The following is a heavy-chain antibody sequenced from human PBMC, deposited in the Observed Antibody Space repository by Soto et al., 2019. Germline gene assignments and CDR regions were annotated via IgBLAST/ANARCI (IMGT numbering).Heavy chain of an antibody. D-gene: IGHD2-2*02. CDR3: ARLRYCSSTSCYTALDY. CDR2: IYPGDSDT. CDR1: GYSFTSYW. Sequence: PGESLKISCKGSGYSFTSYWIGWVRQMPGKGLEWMGIIYPGDSDTRYSPSFQGQVTISADKSISTAYLQWSSLKASDTAMYYCARLRYCSSTSCYTALDYWGQGTLVTVPS. V-gene: IGHV5-51*01. J-gene: IGHJ4*02.